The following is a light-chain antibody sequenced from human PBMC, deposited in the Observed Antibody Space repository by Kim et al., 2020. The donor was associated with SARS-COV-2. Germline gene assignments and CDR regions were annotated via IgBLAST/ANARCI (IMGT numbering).Light chain of an antibody. CDR3: QAWDSNIVV. CDR1: KLGDKY. J-gene: IGLJ2*01. Sequence: VSPGQTASITCSGDKLGDKYTCWYQKKPGQSPVLVMFQDTKRPSGIPERFSGSSSGNTSTLTITGTQAVDEADYYCQAWDSNIVVFGGGTQLTVL. V-gene: IGLV3-1*01. CDR2: QDT.